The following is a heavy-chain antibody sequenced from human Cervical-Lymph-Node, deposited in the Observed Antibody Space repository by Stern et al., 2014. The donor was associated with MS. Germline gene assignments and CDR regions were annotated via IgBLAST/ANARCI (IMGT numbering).Heavy chain of an antibody. CDR3: ARDRHDLGYCSGGSCYLPDY. Sequence: EVQLVESGGGLVKPGGSLRLSCAASGFSLSDYGMNWVRQAPGKGLEWVSSISATSSYIYYADSVRGRFTISRDNAKNSVYLQMNSLRAEDTAMYYCARDRHDLGYCSGGSCYLPDYWGQGTLVTVSS. D-gene: IGHD2-15*01. J-gene: IGHJ4*02. CDR2: ISATSSYI. V-gene: IGHV3-21*01. CDR1: GFSLSDYG.